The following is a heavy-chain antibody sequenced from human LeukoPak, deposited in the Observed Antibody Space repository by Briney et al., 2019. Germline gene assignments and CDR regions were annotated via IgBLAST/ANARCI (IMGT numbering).Heavy chain of an antibody. CDR2: INHSGST. J-gene: IGHJ6*02. V-gene: IGHV4-39*07. CDR3: ARLVWSLPYDYVWGSYRPKGMDV. D-gene: IGHD3-16*02. CDR1: GGSISSGSYY. Sequence: PSQTLSLTCTVSGGSISSGSYYWSWIRQPPGKGLEWIGEINHSGSTNYNPSLKSRVTISVDTSKNQFSLKLSSVTAADTAVYYCARLVWSLPYDYVWGSYRPKGMDVWGQGTTVTVSS.